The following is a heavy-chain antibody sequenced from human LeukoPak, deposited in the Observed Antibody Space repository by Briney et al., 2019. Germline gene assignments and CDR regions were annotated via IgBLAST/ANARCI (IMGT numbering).Heavy chain of an antibody. D-gene: IGHD6-19*01. CDR2: IGANGDT. V-gene: IGHV3-23*01. J-gene: IGHJ4*02. Sequence: GGSLRLSGAASGFTFSHYAINWVRQAPGKGLEWVSAIGANGDTFYADSVRGRFTISRDNSNNAVHLQMNSLRVDDSAIYYCAKRGPGPVAGSYDYWGQGTLVTVSS. CDR3: AKRGPGPVAGSYDY. CDR1: GFTFSHYA.